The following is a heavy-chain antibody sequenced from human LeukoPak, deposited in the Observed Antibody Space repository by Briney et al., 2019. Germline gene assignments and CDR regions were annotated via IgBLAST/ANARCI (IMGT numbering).Heavy chain of an antibody. CDR3: ARDPVVVVAAKRRVYGMDV. Sequence: PGGSLRLSCAASGFTFSSYSMNWVRQAPGKGLEWVSYISSSSSTIYYADSVKGRFTISRDNAKTSLYLQMNSLRAEDTAVYYCARDPVVVVAAKRRVYGMDVWGQGTTVTVSS. V-gene: IGHV3-48*01. CDR1: GFTFSSYS. J-gene: IGHJ6*02. CDR2: ISSSSSTI. D-gene: IGHD2-15*01.